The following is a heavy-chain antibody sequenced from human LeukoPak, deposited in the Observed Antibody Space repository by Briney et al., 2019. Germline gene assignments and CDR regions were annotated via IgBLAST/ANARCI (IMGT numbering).Heavy chain of an antibody. CDR2: INTSGST. D-gene: IGHD2-2*01. J-gene: IGHJ4*02. CDR1: GCSISSYY. Sequence: SETLSLTCTVSGCSISSYYWSWIRQPAGKGLEWIGRINTSGSTNYNPSLKSRVTMSVDTSKTQFSLKLSSVTAADTAVYYCARDRFLSTSCYFDYWGQGTLVTVSS. CDR3: ARDRFLSTSCYFDY. V-gene: IGHV4-4*07.